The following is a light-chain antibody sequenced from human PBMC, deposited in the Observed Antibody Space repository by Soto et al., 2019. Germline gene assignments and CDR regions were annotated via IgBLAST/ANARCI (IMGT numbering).Light chain of an antibody. V-gene: IGKV1-8*01. CDR3: LQYYSYPLT. CDR1: QGISSY. Sequence: AIRMTQSPSSLSASTGDRVTITCRASQGISSYLAWYQQKPGKAPKLLIYAASTLQSGVPSRCSDSGSETDFTLTIRCLQSEDFATYYCLQYYSYPLTFGLGTKLEMK. J-gene: IGKJ2*01. CDR2: AAS.